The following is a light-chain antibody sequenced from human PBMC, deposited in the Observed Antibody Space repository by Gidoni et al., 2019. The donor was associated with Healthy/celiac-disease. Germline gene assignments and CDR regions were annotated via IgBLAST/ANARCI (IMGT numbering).Light chain of an antibody. CDR1: KWGDKY. Sequence: HSVSVSPGQTASITCSGDKWGDKYACWYQQKPGQSPVLVIYQDSKRPSGIPERFSGSNSGNTGTLTISGTKAMDEADYYCQAWDSSVVFGGGTKLTVL. CDR2: QDS. V-gene: IGLV3-1*01. J-gene: IGLJ2*01. CDR3: QAWDSSVV.